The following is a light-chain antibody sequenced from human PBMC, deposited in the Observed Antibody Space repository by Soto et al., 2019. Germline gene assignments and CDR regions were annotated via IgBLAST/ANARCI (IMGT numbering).Light chain of an antibody. CDR2: GAS. Sequence: VLIQSTDTLSFSPLAPATLSCRDRHYVSASSIAWYQQQGGLAPTLVMHGASSRPTGIPDRFSGSGSGTDFTLTISSLEPEDLALYYCQQYGSSAPITFGQGTRLEIK. CDR1: HYVSASS. V-gene: IGKV3-20*01. J-gene: IGKJ5*01. CDR3: QQYGSSAPIT.